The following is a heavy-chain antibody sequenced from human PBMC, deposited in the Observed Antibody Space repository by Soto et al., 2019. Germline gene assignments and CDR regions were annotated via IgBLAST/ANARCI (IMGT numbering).Heavy chain of an antibody. CDR3: AKSKLRVWAWDIVGATNYFDY. V-gene: IGHV3-30*18. D-gene: IGHD1-26*01. J-gene: IGHJ4*02. CDR1: GFTFSSYG. CDR2: ISYDGSNK. Sequence: GGSLRLSCAASGFTFSSYGMHWVRQAPGKGLEWVAVISYDGSNKYYADSVKGRFTISRDNSKNTLYLQMNSLRAEDTAVYYCAKSKLRVWAWDIVGATNYFDYWGQGTLVTVSS.